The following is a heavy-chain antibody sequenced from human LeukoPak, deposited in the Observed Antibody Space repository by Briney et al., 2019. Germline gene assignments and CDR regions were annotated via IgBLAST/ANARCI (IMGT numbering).Heavy chain of an antibody. D-gene: IGHD3-22*01. Sequence: ASVKVSCKASGYTFTSYGISWVRQAPGQGLEWMGWISAYNGNTNYAQKLQGRVTMTTDTSTSTAYVELRSLRSDDTAVYYCARVFPYYYDSSGYYQVDYWGQGTLVTVSS. CDR1: GYTFTSYG. V-gene: IGHV1-18*01. J-gene: IGHJ4*02. CDR2: ISAYNGNT. CDR3: ARVFPYYYDSSGYYQVDY.